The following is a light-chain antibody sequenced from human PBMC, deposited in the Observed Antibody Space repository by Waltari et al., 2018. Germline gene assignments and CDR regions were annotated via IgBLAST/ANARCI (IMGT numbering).Light chain of an antibody. Sequence: QSALTQPRSVSGSPGQSVTISCTGTSSDFGGYNSVSWYQPDPGKAPKLLIFDVSERPSGVSDRFSGSKSGNTASLTISGLQAEDEADYHCCSFAAGNTVIFGGGTKLTVV. CDR2: DVS. J-gene: IGLJ2*01. V-gene: IGLV2-11*01. CDR1: SSDFGGYNS. CDR3: CSFAAGNTVI.